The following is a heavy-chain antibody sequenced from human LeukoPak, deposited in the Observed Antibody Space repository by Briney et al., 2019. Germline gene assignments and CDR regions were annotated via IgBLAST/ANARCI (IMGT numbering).Heavy chain of an antibody. Sequence: ASVKVSCKASGYIVTDYHLHWIQQAPGKGLEWIGRIDPEDGEIIYAEKFQGRVTITRDTSANTAYMELSSLRSEDTAVYYCARTVPAAHYNDYWGQGTLVTVSS. D-gene: IGHD2-2*01. CDR1: GYIVTDYH. J-gene: IGHJ4*02. CDR3: ARTVPAAHYNDY. V-gene: IGHV1-69-2*01. CDR2: IDPEDGEI.